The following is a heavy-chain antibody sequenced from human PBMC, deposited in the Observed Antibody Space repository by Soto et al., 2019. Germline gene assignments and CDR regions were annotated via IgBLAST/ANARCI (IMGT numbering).Heavy chain of an antibody. V-gene: IGHV3-21*01. D-gene: IGHD2-15*01. CDR3: AREYCSGGSCRPPGY. Sequence: GGSLRRSWVGSGFTFSSYSMNWVRQAPGKGLEWVSSISSSSTYMYYADSVKGRFTISRDNAENSLYLQMNSLRAEDTAVYYCAREYCSGGSCRPPGYWGQGTLVTVSS. J-gene: IGHJ4*02. CDR1: GFTFSSYS. CDR2: ISSSSTYM.